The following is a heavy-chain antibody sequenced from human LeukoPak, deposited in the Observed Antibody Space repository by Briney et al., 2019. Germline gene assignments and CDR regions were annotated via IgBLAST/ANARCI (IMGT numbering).Heavy chain of an antibody. CDR3: ARGTYSSSWCSDGMDV. J-gene: IGHJ6*02. Sequence: PSETLSLTCTVSGGSISSYYWSWIRQPAGKGLEWIGRIYTSGSTNYNPSLKSRITMSVDTSKNQFSLKLSSVTAADTAVYYCARGTYSSSWCSDGMDVWGQGTTVTVSS. V-gene: IGHV4-4*07. D-gene: IGHD6-13*01. CDR1: GGSISSYY. CDR2: IYTSGST.